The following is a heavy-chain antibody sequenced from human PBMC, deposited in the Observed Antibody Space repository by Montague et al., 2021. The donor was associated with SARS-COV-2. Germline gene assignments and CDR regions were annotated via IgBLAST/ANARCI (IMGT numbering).Heavy chain of an antibody. D-gene: IGHD3-9*01. CDR2: ISSSSSYI. J-gene: IGHJ4*02. CDR1: GFTFSSYS. V-gene: IGHV3-21*01. Sequence: SLRLSCAASGFTFSSYSMNWVRQAPGKGLEWVSSISSSSSYIYYADSVKGRFTISRDNAKNSPYLQMNSLRAEDTAVYYCARAKYYDILTGYYNYWGQGTLVTVSS. CDR3: ARAKYYDILTGYYNY.